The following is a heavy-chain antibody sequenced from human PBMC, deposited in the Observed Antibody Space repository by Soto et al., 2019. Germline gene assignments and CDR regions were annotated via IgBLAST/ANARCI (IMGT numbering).Heavy chain of an antibody. J-gene: IGHJ6*02. CDR3: ARDLRLGYYDFWSGPKGGMDV. CDR2: TRNKANSYTT. D-gene: IGHD3-3*01. V-gene: IGHV3-72*01. CDR1: GFSFSDHY. Sequence: GGSLRLSCAASGFSFSDHYMDWVRQAPGKGLEWVGRTRNKANSYTTEYAASVKGRFTISRDDSKNSLYLQMNSLKTEDTAVYYCARDLRLGYYDFWSGPKGGMDVWGQGTTVTVSS.